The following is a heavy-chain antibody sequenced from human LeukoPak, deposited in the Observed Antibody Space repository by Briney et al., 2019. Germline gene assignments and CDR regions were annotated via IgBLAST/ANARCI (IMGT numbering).Heavy chain of an antibody. CDR1: GFTFSSYA. CDR3: AKGADFWSGYSYYYYYYMDV. Sequence: GGSLRLSCAASGFTFSSYAMSWVRQAPGKGLEWVSAISGSGGSTYYADSVKGRFTIPRDNSKNTLYLQMNSLRAEDTAVYYCAKGADFWSGYSYYYYYYMDVWGKGTTVTVSS. CDR2: ISGSGGST. D-gene: IGHD3-3*01. V-gene: IGHV3-23*01. J-gene: IGHJ6*03.